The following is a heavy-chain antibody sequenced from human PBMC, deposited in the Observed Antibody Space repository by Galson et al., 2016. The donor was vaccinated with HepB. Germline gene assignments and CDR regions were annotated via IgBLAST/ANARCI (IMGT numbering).Heavy chain of an antibody. V-gene: IGHV3-23*01. CDR1: GFSLTDYA. CDR3: GRTTYTSGDY. Sequence: SLRLSCAASGFSLTDYAMTWVRQAPGKGLEWVSGISSYGRDTYYTDSVKGRFIISRDTSTNTVYLQMNSLRADDTAVYYWGRTTYTSGDYWGQGTLVTVS. J-gene: IGHJ4*02. D-gene: IGHD1-1*01. CDR2: ISSYGRDT.